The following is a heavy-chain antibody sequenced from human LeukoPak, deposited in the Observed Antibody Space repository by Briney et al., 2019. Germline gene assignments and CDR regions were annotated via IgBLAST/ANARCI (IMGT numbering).Heavy chain of an antibody. CDR2: INLNSGGT. CDR1: GYTFTGYF. Sequence: ASVKVSCKASGYTFTGYFMHWVRQAPGQGLEWMGRINLNSGGTYYAQNFQGRVTMTRDTSISIAYVELSRLSSDDTAMYYCARDLSSTSNWEFDFWGQGTLVTVSS. J-gene: IGHJ4*01. CDR3: ARDLSSTSNWEFDF. V-gene: IGHV1-2*06. D-gene: IGHD1-26*01.